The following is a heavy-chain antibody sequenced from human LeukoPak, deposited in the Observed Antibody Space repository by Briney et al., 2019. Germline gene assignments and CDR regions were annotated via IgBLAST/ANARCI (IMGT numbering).Heavy chain of an antibody. CDR3: ARSPAGICSGGSCLDN. J-gene: IGHJ4*02. V-gene: IGHV4-61*01. Sequence: SETLSLTCTVSGGSVTSGSYYWSWIRQPPGKGLEWIGYMYYSGSTNYNPSLKSRVTISIDTSRIRFSLKLSSVTAADTAVYYCARSPAGICSGGSCLDNWGQGILVTVSS. D-gene: IGHD2-15*01. CDR1: GGSVTSGSYY. CDR2: MYYSGST.